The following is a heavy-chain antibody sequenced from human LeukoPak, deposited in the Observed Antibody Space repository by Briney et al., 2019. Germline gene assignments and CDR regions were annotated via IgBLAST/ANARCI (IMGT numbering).Heavy chain of an antibody. Sequence: SETLSLTCTVSGDSISSSYWNWIRQPPGKGLEWIGYIYYGGTINYNPSLKSRATILVDTSKNRLSLKLASVTAADTAVYYCARHEGSSGWFQYWGQGALVTVSS. D-gene: IGHD6-19*01. CDR1: GDSISSSY. V-gene: IGHV4-59*08. J-gene: IGHJ1*01. CDR2: IYYGGTI. CDR3: ARHEGSSGWFQY.